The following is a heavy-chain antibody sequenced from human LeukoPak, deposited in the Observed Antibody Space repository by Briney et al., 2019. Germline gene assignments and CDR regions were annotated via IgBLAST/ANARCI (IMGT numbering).Heavy chain of an antibody. J-gene: IGHJ3*02. V-gene: IGHV3-30-3*01. Sequence: VISYDGSNKYYADSVKGRFTISRDNSKNTLYLQMNSLRAEDTAVYYCARDLQLWAGDAFDIWGQGTMVTVSS. CDR3: ARDLQLWAGDAFDI. D-gene: IGHD5-18*01. CDR2: ISYDGSNK.